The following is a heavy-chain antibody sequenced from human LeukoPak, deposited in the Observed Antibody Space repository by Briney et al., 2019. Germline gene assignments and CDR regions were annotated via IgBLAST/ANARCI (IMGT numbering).Heavy chain of an antibody. Sequence: ASVKVSCKASGGTFSSYAISWVRQAPGQGLEWMGGIIPIFGTANYAQKFQGRVTITADEATSTAYMELSSLRSEDTAVYYCARAGTTGNVGSDDAFDIWGQGTMVTVSS. V-gene: IGHV1-69*13. D-gene: IGHD1-1*01. J-gene: IGHJ3*02. CDR1: GGTFSSYA. CDR3: ARAGTTGNVGSDDAFDI. CDR2: IIPIFGTA.